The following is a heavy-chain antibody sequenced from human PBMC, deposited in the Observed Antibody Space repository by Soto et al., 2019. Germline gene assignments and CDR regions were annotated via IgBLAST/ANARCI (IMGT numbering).Heavy chain of an antibody. V-gene: IGHV1-2*04. J-gene: IGHJ4*02. CDR3: ARALANYRANLDY. CDR2: INPNSGGT. Sequence: GASVKVSCKASGYTFTEYYMHWVRHAPGQGLEWMGWINPNSGGTNYAQKFQGWVTMTRDTSISTAYMELSRLRSDDTAVYYCARALANYRANLDYWGQGTLVTVSS. D-gene: IGHD1-7*01. CDR1: GYTFTEYY.